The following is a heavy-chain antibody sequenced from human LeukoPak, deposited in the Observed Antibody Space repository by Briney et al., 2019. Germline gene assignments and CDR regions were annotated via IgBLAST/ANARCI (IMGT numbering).Heavy chain of an antibody. CDR2: LYYSGST. CDR3: ARGQQVAYYFDY. D-gene: IGHD6-13*01. CDR1: GGSISSHY. Sequence: SEPLSLTCTVSGGSISSHYWSCIRQPPGKGLVWIGYLYYSGSTNYNPSLKSRVTISVATSNNQFSLKLSSVTAADTAVYYCARGQQVAYYFDYWGQGTLVTVSS. V-gene: IGHV4-59*11. J-gene: IGHJ4*02.